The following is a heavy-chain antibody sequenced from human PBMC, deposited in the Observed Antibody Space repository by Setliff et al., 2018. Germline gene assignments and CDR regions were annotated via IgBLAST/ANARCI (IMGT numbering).Heavy chain of an antibody. D-gene: IGHD3-22*01. Sequence: SVKVSCKASGDTFSTYALSWVRQAPGQGLEWMGGIIPLLETAKYAQKFQGRVTITADKSTNTGYMELSSLRSEDTAMYYCARDRNDNYESSGYYYAGGYMDVWGKGTTVTVSS. CDR3: ARDRNDNYESSGYYYAGGYMDV. CDR1: GDTFSTYA. V-gene: IGHV1-69*06. CDR2: IIPLLETA. J-gene: IGHJ6*03.